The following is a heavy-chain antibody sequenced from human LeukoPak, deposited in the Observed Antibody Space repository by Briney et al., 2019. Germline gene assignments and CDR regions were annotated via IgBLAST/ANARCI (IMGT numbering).Heavy chain of an antibody. CDR1: GFSISSSAVG. CDR3: AHSRGITIFGVVIPGHDYFDY. V-gene: IGHV2-5*01. J-gene: IGHJ4*02. Sequence: ESGPTLVQPTQTLTLTCTFSGFSISSSAVGVGWIRQPPGKALEWLALIYWNDDKRYSPSLESRLTITKDTSKNQVVLTMTNMDPADTATYYCAHSRGITIFGVVIPGHDYFDYWGQGILVTVSS. D-gene: IGHD3-3*01. CDR2: IYWNDDK.